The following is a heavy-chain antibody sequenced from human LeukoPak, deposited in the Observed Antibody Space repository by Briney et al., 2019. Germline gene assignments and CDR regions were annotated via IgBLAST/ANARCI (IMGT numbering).Heavy chain of an antibody. CDR1: GFTFSSYW. J-gene: IGHJ4*02. V-gene: IGHV3-7*01. CDR2: IKQDGSDK. CDR3: AIIPRAAAGPSARSPFHY. D-gene: IGHD6-13*01. Sequence: PGGSLRLSCEVSGFTFSSYWMNWVRQAPGKGLEWVANIKQDGSDKYYVDSVKGRFTFSRDIAKNSLYLQMNSLRAEDTAVYYCAIIPRAAAGPSARSPFHYWGQGTLVTVSS.